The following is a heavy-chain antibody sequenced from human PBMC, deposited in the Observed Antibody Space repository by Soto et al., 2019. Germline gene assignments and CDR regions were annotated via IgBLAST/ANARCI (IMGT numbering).Heavy chain of an antibody. CDR3: ARRTIVGGIKSFYFDY. CDR1: GGSISSSTHY. J-gene: IGHJ4*02. D-gene: IGHD1-26*01. Sequence: QLHLQESGPGLVKPSETLSLTCTVSGGSISSSTHYWGWIRQPPGKGLEWIGSIYYSGSTHYNPSLQSRVSISVDSSKNHFSLKVSSVTAADTAVYYCARRTIVGGIKSFYFDYWGQGTPVTVSS. CDR2: IYYSGST. V-gene: IGHV4-39*02.